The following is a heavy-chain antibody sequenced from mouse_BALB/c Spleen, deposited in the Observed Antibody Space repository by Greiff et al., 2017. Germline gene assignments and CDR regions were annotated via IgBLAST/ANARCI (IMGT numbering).Heavy chain of an antibody. J-gene: IGHJ2*01. D-gene: IGHD4-1*01. CDR1: GYTFTSYY. V-gene: IGHV1S81*02. CDR3: TRSLTGTGDY. Sequence: QVQLQQPGAELVKPGASVKLSCKASGYTFTSYYMYWVKQRPGQGLEWIGGINPSNGGTNFNEKFKSKATLTVDKSSSTAYRQLSSLTSEDSAVYYCTRSLTGTGDYWGQGTTLTVSS. CDR2: INPSNGGT.